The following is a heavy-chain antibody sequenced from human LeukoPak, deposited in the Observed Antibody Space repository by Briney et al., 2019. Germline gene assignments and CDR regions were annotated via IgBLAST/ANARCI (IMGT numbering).Heavy chain of an antibody. CDR3: AKDQGYSYGYFYWDY. D-gene: IGHD5-18*01. J-gene: IGHJ4*02. Sequence: SGGSLRLSCAASGFTFSSYGMSWVRQAPGKGLEWVSAISGSGGSTYYADSVKGRFTISRDNSKNTLYLQMNSLRAEDTAVYYCAKDQGYSYGYFYWDYWGQGTLVTVSS. CDR1: GFTFSSYG. V-gene: IGHV3-23*01. CDR2: ISGSGGST.